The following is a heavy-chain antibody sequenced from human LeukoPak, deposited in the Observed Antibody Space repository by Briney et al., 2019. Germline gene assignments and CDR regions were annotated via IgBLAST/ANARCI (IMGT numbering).Heavy chain of an antibody. CDR3: ARGGIQVSGIDEFDY. V-gene: IGHV3-13*01. J-gene: IGHJ4*02. Sequence: PGGSLRLSCAASGFTFIDYDMHWVRQGLGKGLEWVSAIGIRGDTHYSGSVKGRFTISRENAESSLYLQMNSLRDEDTAVYYCARGGIQVSGIDEFDYWGQGTLVTVSS. D-gene: IGHD6-19*01. CDR2: IGIRGDT. CDR1: GFTFIDYD.